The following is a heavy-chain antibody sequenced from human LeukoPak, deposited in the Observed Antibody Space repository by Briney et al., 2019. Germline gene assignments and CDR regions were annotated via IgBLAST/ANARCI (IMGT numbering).Heavy chain of an antibody. CDR2: IYYSGST. CDR1: GDSISSGDYY. J-gene: IGHJ3*02. Sequence: ASQTLSLTCTVSGDSISSGDYYWSWIRQPPGKGLEWIGHIYYSGSTYYNPSLKSRVTISVDTSKNQFSLKLSSVTAADTALYYSARGVSEWELPAGSFDIWGQGTMVTVSS. CDR3: ARGVSEWELPAGSFDI. D-gene: IGHD1-26*01. V-gene: IGHV4-30-4*08.